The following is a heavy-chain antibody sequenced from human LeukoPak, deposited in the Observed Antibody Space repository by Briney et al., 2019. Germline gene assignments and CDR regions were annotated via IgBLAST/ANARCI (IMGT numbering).Heavy chain of an antibody. D-gene: IGHD4-17*01. CDR2: INWNGGST. V-gene: IGHV3-20*04. J-gene: IGHJ3*02. CDR1: GFTFDDYG. Sequence: PGGSLRLSCAAPGFTFDDYGMSWVRQAPGKGLEWVSGINWNGGSTGYADSVKGRFTISRDNAKNSLYLQMNSLRAEDTALYYCARAHLRASAFDIWGQGTMVTVSS. CDR3: ARAHLRASAFDI.